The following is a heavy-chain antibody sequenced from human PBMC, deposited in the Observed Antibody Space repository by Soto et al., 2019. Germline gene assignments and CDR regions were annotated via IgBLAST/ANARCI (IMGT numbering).Heavy chain of an antibody. CDR2: ISSGSSNI. CDR1: GFSISTYA. D-gene: IGHD1-26*01. J-gene: IGHJ2*01. V-gene: IGHV3-48*04. Sequence: EVQLVESGGGLVQPGGSLRLSCVASGFSISTYAMDWVRQAPGKGLEYISYISSGSSNIHYADSVKGRFTISRDNAKNSMYLEMSSLSAEDTAVYYCARDPSRGSYWAPYCDLWGRGTRVTVSS. CDR3: ARDPSRGSYWAPYCDL.